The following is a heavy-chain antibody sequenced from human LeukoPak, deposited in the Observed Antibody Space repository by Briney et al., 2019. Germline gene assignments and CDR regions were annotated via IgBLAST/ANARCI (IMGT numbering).Heavy chain of an antibody. CDR3: ARHSRSGYGDYESAFDI. J-gene: IGHJ3*02. CDR2: IYYSGST. Sequence: SQTLSLTCTVSGGSISSGGYYWNWIRQHPGKGLEWIGYIYYSGSTYYNPSLKSRITISVDTSKNQFSLKLRSVTAADTAVYYCARHSRSGYGDYESAFDIWGQGTMVTVSS. V-gene: IGHV4-31*03. CDR1: GGSISSGGYY. D-gene: IGHD5-12*01.